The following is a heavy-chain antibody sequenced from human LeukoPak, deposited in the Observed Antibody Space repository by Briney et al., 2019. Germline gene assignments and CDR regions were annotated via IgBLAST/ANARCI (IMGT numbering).Heavy chain of an antibody. J-gene: IGHJ4*02. V-gene: IGHV3-74*01. D-gene: IGHD4-23*01. CDR3: ARGRPHGNDY. Sequence: GGSLRLSCAASGFTFSNYWMHWIRQVPGKGLVWVSHIKYDGSATNYADSVKGRFTISRDNAKNTLYLQMNSLRVEDTAVYYCARGRPHGNDYWGQGTLVTVSS. CDR2: IKYDGSAT. CDR1: GFTFSNYW.